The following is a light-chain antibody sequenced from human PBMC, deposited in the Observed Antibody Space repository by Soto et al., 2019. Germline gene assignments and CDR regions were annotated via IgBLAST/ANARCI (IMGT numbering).Light chain of an antibody. J-gene: IGLJ2*01. V-gene: IGLV1-40*01. CDR2: DNN. CDR3: QSFDTSLSGFVV. CDR1: SSNIGAGYD. Sequence: QPVLTQPPSMSGAPGQRVTISCTGSSSNIGAGYDVHWYQQHPGTAPKLLIFDNNNRPSGVPDRFSGSKSDTSASLANTGLQAEDEADYYCQSFDTSLSGFVVFGGGTKLTVL.